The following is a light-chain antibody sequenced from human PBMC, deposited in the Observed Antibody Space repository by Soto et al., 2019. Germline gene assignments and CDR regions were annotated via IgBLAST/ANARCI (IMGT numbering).Light chain of an antibody. CDR3: QQRSDWPWT. CDR2: GAS. CDR1: QSISNN. J-gene: IGKJ1*01. V-gene: IGKV3-15*01. Sequence: IVMTQSPATLSLSPGEKATLSCRASQSISNNFAWFQQKPGQVPRLIIYGASNRATGVSARFSGSGSGTEFTLTISSLQSEDVAVYYCQQRSDWPWTLGQGTKVDIK.